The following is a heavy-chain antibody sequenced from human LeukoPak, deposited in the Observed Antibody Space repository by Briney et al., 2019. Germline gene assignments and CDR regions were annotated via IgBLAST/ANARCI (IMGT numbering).Heavy chain of an antibody. CDR1: GFTLSNYW. CDR2: ITNDGSST. D-gene: IGHD6-6*01. V-gene: IGHV3-74*01. Sequence: SGGSLRLSCAASGFTLSNYWMHWVRQAPGKGQVWVSRITNDGSSTTYADSVKGRFSISRDTAKNTLFLQMSSLRAEDTAVYYCARGGVIAAFDYWGQGALVTVSS. CDR3: ARGGVIAAFDY. J-gene: IGHJ4*02.